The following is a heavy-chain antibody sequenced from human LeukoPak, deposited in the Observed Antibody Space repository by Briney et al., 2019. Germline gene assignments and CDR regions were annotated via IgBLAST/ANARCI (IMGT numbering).Heavy chain of an antibody. CDR2: ISSSSSYI. V-gene: IGHV3-21*01. CDR3: ARLVVGATTLFDY. Sequence: SGGSLRLSCAASGFTFSSYSMTWVRQAPGKGLEWVSSISSSSSYIYYADSVKGRFTISRDNAKNSLYLQMNSLRAEDTAVYYCARLVVGATTLFDYWGQGTLVTVSS. D-gene: IGHD1-26*01. J-gene: IGHJ4*02. CDR1: GFTFSSYS.